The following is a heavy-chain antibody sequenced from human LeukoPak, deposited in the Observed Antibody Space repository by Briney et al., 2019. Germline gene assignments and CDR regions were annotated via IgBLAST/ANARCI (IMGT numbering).Heavy chain of an antibody. Sequence: PGGSVRLPCAASRFTYSNARMRGARRSRGEGLECVGCIKIKTDVGTTNYAAPVRGRFTISRDDSKNTRYLQRTSLKTEDTAEYYCTTDPLGDYVVSWGQGTLVTVSS. CDR3: TTDPLGDYVVS. CDR1: RFTYSNAR. D-gene: IGHD4-17*01. J-gene: IGHJ4*02. CDR2: IKIKTDVGTT. V-gene: IGHV3-15*01.